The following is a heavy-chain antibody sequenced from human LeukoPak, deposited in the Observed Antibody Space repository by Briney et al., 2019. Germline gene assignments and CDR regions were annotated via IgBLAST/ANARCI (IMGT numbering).Heavy chain of an antibody. J-gene: IGHJ6*03. CDR3: AREYYFYHMDA. V-gene: IGHV3-30*04. Sequence: GSLRLSCAASGFTFSSYAMHWVRQAPGKGLEWVAVISYDGSNKYYADSVKGRFTISRDNSKNTLYLQMNSLRAEDTAVYYCAREYYFYHMDAWGEGTTVTVSS. CDR1: GFTFSSYA. CDR2: ISYDGSNK.